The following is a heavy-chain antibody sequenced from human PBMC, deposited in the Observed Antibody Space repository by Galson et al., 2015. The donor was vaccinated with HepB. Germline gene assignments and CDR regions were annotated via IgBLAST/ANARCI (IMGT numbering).Heavy chain of an antibody. CDR3: ARHPPGGRGMDV. V-gene: IGHV5-51*01. J-gene: IGHJ6*02. CDR1: GYNFITYW. D-gene: IGHD1-26*01. Sequence: QSGAEVKKPGESLKISCKASGYNFITYWIGWARQVPGKGLEWVGLISPIDSKTRYSPAFEGRVTISADNSITTAYLQWNSLQASETAMYYCARHPPGGRGMDVWGQGTTVTVSS. CDR2: ISPIDSKT.